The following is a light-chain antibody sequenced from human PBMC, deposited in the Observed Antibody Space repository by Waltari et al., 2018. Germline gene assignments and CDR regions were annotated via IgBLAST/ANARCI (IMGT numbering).Light chain of an antibody. Sequence: DIQMTQSPSTLSASVGDRVTITCRASQSIDVWLAWYQQKPGKAPNLLLYEASTLQSGVSSRFSGSGSGTEFTLTISSLQPDDFATYYCQQYHTYSPITFGQGTRLEI. CDR2: EAS. V-gene: IGKV1-5*03. CDR3: QQYHTYSPIT. J-gene: IGKJ5*01. CDR1: QSIDVW.